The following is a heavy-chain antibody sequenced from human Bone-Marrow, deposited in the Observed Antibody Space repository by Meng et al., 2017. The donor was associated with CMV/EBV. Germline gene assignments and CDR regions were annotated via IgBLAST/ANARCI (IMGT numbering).Heavy chain of an antibody. J-gene: IGHJ4*02. D-gene: IGHD2-2*01. V-gene: IGHV3-21*01. CDR3: ARDQLLYFDH. Sequence: GESLKISCAASGFTFSSYSMNWVRQAPGKGLEWVSSISSSSSYIYYADSVKGRFTISRDNAKNSLYLQMNSLRAEDTAVYYCARDQLLYFDHWGQGTLVTVSS. CDR2: ISSSSSYI. CDR1: GFTFSSYS.